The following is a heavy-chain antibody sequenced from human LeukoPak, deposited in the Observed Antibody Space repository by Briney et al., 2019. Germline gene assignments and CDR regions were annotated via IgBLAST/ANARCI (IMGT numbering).Heavy chain of an antibody. CDR1: GGTFSSYA. CDR2: IIPIFGTA. Sequence: ASVKVSCKASGGTFSSYAISWVRQAPGQGLVWMGGIIPIFGTANYAQKFQGRVTITADESTSTAYMELSSLRSEDTAVYYCARARSRYGDYGSFDPWGQGTLVTVSS. CDR3: ARARSRYGDYGSFDP. D-gene: IGHD4-17*01. V-gene: IGHV1-69*13. J-gene: IGHJ5*02.